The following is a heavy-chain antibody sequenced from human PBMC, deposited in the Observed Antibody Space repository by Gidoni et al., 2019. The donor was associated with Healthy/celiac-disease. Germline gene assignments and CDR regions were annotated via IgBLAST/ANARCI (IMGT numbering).Heavy chain of an antibody. Sequence: STYYNPSLKSRVTISVDTSKNQFSLKLSSVTAADTAVYYCSVIWYDFWSGYYTGYGMDVWGQGTTVTVSS. CDR2: ST. D-gene: IGHD3-3*01. V-gene: IGHV4-39*01. CDR3: SVIWYDFWSGYYTGYGMDV. J-gene: IGHJ6*02.